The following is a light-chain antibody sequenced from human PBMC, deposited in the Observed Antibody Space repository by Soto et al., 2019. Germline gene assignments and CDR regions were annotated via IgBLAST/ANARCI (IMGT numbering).Light chain of an antibody. CDR1: QSISSW. CDR3: QQYNSYSRT. CDR2: DAS. Sequence: DIQMTQSPSTXSASVGDRVTITCGASQSISSWLAWYQQKPGKAPKLLIYDASSLESGVPSRFSGSGSGTEFTLTISSLQPDDFATYYCQQYNSYSRTFGQGTKGDIK. J-gene: IGKJ1*01. V-gene: IGKV1-5*01.